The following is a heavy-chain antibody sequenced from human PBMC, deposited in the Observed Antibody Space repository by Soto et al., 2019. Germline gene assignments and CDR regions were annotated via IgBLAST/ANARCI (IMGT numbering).Heavy chain of an antibody. CDR1: GGSFSGYY. Sequence: PSETLSLTCAVYGGSFSGYYWSWIRQPPGKGLEWIGEINHSGSTNYNPSLKSRVTISVDTSKNQFSLKLSSVTAADTAVYYCARGRRQQLWYYYYKDVWGKGTTVTVSS. J-gene: IGHJ6*03. V-gene: IGHV4-34*01. CDR3: ARGRRQQLWYYYYKDV. D-gene: IGHD6-13*01. CDR2: INHSGST.